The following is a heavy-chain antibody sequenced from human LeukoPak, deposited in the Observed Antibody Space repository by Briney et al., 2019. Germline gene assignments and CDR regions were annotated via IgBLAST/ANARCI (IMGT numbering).Heavy chain of an antibody. Sequence: PGGSLRLSCAASGFTFSDYALNWVRQAPGKGLEWVSFITTSGGASYYADSVKGRFTVSRDNSKNTLFLQMSGLRAEDTAVCYCAKGTAVTTFFDSWGQGALVAVSS. CDR3: AKGTAVTTFFDS. V-gene: IGHV3-23*01. CDR1: GFTFSDYA. J-gene: IGHJ4*02. D-gene: IGHD4-17*01. CDR2: ITTSGGAS.